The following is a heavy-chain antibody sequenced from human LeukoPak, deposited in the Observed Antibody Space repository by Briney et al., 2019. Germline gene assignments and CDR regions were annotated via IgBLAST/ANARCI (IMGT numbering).Heavy chain of an antibody. V-gene: IGHV4-59*08. J-gene: IGHJ5*02. CDR1: GGSISSYY. D-gene: IGHD6-6*01. CDR2: IYYSGST. CDR3: ARHVSLGQRVSMGWFDP. Sequence: SETLSLTCTVPGGSISSYYWSWIRQPPGKGLEWIGYIYYSGSTNYNLSLKSRVTISVDPSKNQFSLKLSSVTAADTAVYYCARHVSLGQRVSMGWFDPWGQGTLVTVSS.